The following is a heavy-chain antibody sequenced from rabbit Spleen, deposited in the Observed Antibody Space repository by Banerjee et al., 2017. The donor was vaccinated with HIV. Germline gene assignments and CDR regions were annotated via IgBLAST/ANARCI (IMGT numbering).Heavy chain of an antibody. J-gene: IGHJ3*01. V-gene: IGHV1S40*01. CDR2: IDPLFGSA. CDR1: GFSFSSSYY. Sequence: QSLEESGGDLVKPGASLTLTCTASGFSFSSSYYMCWVRQAPGKGLEWIGYIDPLFGSAYYASWVNGRFSISRENTQNTVSLQLNSLTAADTATYFCARAIVPWLGLTRLDLWGPGTLVTVS. CDR3: ARAIVPWLGLTRLDL. D-gene: IGHD4-1*01.